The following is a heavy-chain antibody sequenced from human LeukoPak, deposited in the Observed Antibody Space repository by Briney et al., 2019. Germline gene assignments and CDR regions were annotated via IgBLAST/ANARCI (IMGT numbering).Heavy chain of an antibody. CDR3: AREARYWNYVGYYYYYYMDV. CDR2: IYTSGST. V-gene: IGHV4-61*02. D-gene: IGHD1-7*01. J-gene: IGHJ6*03. CDR1: GGSISSNSYY. Sequence: SETLSLTCTVSGGSISSNSYYWSWIRQPAGKGLEWIGRIYTSGSTNYNPSLKSRVTISVDTSKNQFSLKLSSVTAADTAVYYCAREARYWNYVGYYYYYYMDVWGKGTTVTVSS.